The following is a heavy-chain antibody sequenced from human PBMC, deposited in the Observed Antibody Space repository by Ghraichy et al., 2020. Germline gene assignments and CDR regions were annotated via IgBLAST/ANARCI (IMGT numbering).Heavy chain of an antibody. Sequence: GESLNISCKASGYTFTGYYMHWVRQAPGQGLEWMGWINPNSGGTNYAQKFQGRVTMTRDTSISTAYMELSRLRSDDTAVYYCARDLRDTTMIVVTNRGPDYWGQGTLVTVSS. CDR3: ARDLRDTTMIVVTNRGPDY. J-gene: IGHJ4*02. V-gene: IGHV1-2*02. CDR2: INPNSGGT. CDR1: GYTFTGYY. D-gene: IGHD3-22*01.